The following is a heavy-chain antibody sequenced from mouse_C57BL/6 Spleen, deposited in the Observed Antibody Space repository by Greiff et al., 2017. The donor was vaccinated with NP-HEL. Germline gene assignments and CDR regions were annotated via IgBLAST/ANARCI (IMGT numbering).Heavy chain of an antibody. CDR1: GFTFSSYA. Sequence: DVQLVESGEGLVKPGGSLKLSCAASGFTFSSYAMSWVRQTPEKRLEWVAYISSGGDYIYYADTVKGRFTISRDNARNTLYLQMSSLKSEDTAMYYCTRPYYSNYLAYWGQGTLVTVSA. CDR2: ISSGGDYI. J-gene: IGHJ3*01. CDR3: TRPYYSNYLAY. V-gene: IGHV5-9-1*02. D-gene: IGHD2-5*01.